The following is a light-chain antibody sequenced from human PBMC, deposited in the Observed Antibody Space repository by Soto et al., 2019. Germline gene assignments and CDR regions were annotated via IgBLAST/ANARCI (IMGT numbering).Light chain of an antibody. CDR2: RVT. Sequence: QSALTQPPSASGSPGQSVTISCTGTSSDVGAYDFVSWYQQHPGKAPKLMFYRVTQRPSGVTDRFSASKSGNTASLTVSGLPDEEEADYYCSSDASNSFYVFGTGTKLTVL. CDR3: SSDASNSFYV. J-gene: IGLJ1*01. CDR1: SSDVGAYDF. V-gene: IGLV2-8*01.